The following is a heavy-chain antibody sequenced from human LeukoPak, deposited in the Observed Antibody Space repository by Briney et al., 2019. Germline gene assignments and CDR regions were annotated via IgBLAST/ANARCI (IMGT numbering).Heavy chain of an antibody. CDR3: ARDTDSSSWYYFDY. J-gene: IGHJ4*02. CDR1: GFTFSSYA. Sequence: GGSLRLSCAASGFTFSSYAMHWVRQAPGKGLEWVAVISYDGSNKYYADSVKGRFTISRDNSKNTLYLQMNSLRAGDTAVYYCARDTDSSSWYYFDYWGQGTLVTVSS. D-gene: IGHD6-13*01. V-gene: IGHV3-30*04. CDR2: ISYDGSNK.